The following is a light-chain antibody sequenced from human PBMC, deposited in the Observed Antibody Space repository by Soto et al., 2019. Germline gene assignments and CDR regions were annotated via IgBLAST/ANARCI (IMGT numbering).Light chain of an antibody. CDR3: AAWDVSLSGYV. V-gene: IGLV1-47*01. J-gene: IGLJ1*01. CDR1: SSNIGSNY. CDR2: RNN. Sequence: VLTQPPSASGTPGQRVTISCSGSSSNIGSNYVYWYQQLPGTAPKLLIYRNNQRPSGVPDRFSGSKSGTSASLAISGLRSEDEADYYCAAWDVSLSGYVFGTGTKVTVL.